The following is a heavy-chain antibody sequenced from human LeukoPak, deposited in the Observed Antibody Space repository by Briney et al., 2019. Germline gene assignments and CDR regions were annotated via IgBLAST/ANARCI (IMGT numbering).Heavy chain of an antibody. Sequence: PGGSLILSCAASGFTVSSNYMSWVRQAPGKGLEWVSVIYSGGSTYYADSVKGRFTISRDNSKNTLYLQMNSLRAEDTAVYYCAGGPPGDFDYWGQGTLVTVSS. CDR1: GFTVSSNY. D-gene: IGHD3-10*01. V-gene: IGHV3-66*01. CDR2: IYSGGST. CDR3: AGGPPGDFDY. J-gene: IGHJ4*02.